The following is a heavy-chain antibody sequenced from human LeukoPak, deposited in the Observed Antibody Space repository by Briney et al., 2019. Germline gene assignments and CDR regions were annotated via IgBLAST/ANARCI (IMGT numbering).Heavy chain of an antibody. D-gene: IGHD7-27*01. J-gene: IGHJ4*02. CDR2: INPNSSGT. V-gene: IGHV1-2*06. CDR1: GYTFTGYY. Sequence: ASVKVSCKASGYTFTGYYMHWVRQAPGQGLEWMGRINPNSSGTNYAQKFQGRVTMTRDTSISTAYMELSGLISEDTAVYYCARGPPNWGYDYWGQGTLVTVSS. CDR3: ARGPPNWGYDY.